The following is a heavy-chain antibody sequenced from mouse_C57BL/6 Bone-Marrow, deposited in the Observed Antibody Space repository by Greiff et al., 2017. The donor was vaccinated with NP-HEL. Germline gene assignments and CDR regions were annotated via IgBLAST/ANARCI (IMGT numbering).Heavy chain of an antibody. CDR1: GFTFSDYG. Sequence: EVQVVESGGGLVQPGGSLKLSCAASGFTFSDYGMAWVRQAPRKGPEWVAFISNLAYSIYYADTVTGRFTITTENAKNTLYLEMSSLRAEDTAMYYCARQAGDYDGFAYGGQGTLVTVTA. J-gene: IGHJ3*01. D-gene: IGHD2-4*01. CDR3: ARQAGDYDGFAY. V-gene: IGHV5-15*01. CDR2: ISNLAYSI.